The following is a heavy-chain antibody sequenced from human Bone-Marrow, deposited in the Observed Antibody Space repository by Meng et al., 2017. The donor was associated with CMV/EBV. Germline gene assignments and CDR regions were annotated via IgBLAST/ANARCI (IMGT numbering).Heavy chain of an antibody. D-gene: IGHD6-13*01. CDR1: GFTFSSYG. CDR3: AKDHSYSSSWYFGY. J-gene: IGHJ4*02. CDR2: IRYDGSNK. V-gene: IGHV3-30*02. Sequence: GESLKISCAASGFTFSSYGMHWVRQAPGKGLEWVAFIRYDGSNKYYADSVKGRFTISRDNSKNTLYLQMNSLRAEDTAVYYCAKDHSYSSSWYFGYWGQGTLVTVSS.